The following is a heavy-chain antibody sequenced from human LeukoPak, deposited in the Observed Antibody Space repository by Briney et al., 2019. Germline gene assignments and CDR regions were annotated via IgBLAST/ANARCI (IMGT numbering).Heavy chain of an antibody. CDR1: GFAFSSYG. CDR3: AKDRYSYAFEYSDS. J-gene: IGHJ4*02. Sequence: GGSLRLSCAASGFAFSSYGMHWVRQAPGKGLDWVAVISNDGSKKYYADSVKGRFTISRDNSKNTLSLQVSSLRTEDTAVYYCAKDRYSYAFEYSDSWGQGTLVTVSS. V-gene: IGHV3-30*18. D-gene: IGHD5-18*01. CDR2: ISNDGSKK.